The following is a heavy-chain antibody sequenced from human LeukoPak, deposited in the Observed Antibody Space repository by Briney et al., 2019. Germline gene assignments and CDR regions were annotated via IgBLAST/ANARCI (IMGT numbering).Heavy chain of an antibody. Sequence: GSLRLSCAASGFPFSSYWMHWVRQAPGKGLVWVSRINTDGSSTSYADSVKGRFTISRDNSKNTVYLQMNSLRVEDTAVYYCARVWFGYFFQWGQGALVTVSS. J-gene: IGHJ4*02. CDR2: INTDGSST. V-gene: IGHV3-74*01. CDR1: GFPFSSYW. D-gene: IGHD3-10*01. CDR3: ARVWFGYFFQ.